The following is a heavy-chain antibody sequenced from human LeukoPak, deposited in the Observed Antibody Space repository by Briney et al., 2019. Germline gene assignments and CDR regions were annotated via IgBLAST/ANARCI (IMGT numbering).Heavy chain of an antibody. CDR1: GFTFSSYW. CDR3: ARVRYSSGWYDRYYYYGMDV. V-gene: IGHV3-7*01. CDR2: IKQDGSEK. Sequence: GGSLRLSCAASGFTFSSYWMSWVRQAPGKGLEWVANIKQDGSEKYYVDSVKGRFTTSRDNAKNSLYLQMNSLRAEDTAVYYCARVRYSSGWYDRYYYYGMDVWGQGTTVTVSS. J-gene: IGHJ6*02. D-gene: IGHD6-19*01.